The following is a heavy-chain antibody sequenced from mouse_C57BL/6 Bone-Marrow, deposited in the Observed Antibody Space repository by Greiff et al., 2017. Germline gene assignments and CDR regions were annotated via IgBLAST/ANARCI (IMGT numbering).Heavy chain of an antibody. J-gene: IGHJ4*01. CDR3: VRRPAMDY. V-gene: IGHV10-1*01. CDR2: IRSKSNNYAT. Sequence: EVMLVESGGGLVQPKGSLKLSCAASGFSFNTYAMNWVRQAPGKGLEWVARIRSKSNNYATYYADSVKDRFTISRDDPESMLYLQMNNLKTEGTAMYYCVRRPAMDYWGQGTSVTVSS. CDR1: GFSFNTYA.